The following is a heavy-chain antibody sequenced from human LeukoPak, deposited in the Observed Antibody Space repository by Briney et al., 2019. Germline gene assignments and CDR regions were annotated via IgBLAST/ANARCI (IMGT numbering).Heavy chain of an antibody. V-gene: IGHV1-3*04. Sequence: ASVKVSCKASGYTFTSYAMHWVRQAPGQRLEWMGWINTGNGNTKYSQKFQGRVTITRDTSASTAYMELSSLRSEDTAVYYCARDSAPDYPFDYWGQGTLVTVSS. D-gene: IGHD5-12*01. J-gene: IGHJ4*02. CDR3: ARDSAPDYPFDY. CDR1: GYTFTSYA. CDR2: INTGNGNT.